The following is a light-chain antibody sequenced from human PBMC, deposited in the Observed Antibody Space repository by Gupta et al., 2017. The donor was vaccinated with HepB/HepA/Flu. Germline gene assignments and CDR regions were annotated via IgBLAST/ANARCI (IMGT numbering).Light chain of an antibody. Sequence: DIVMTQSPLSLPVTPGEPASISCRSSQSLLHGNGYIYVDWYLQKPGQSPQLLIYLASKRACGVSDRFSGSGAGKDFTLKSSRGEDEDVGIYYGRYDLQSDSFGPGTRVEIK. V-gene: IGKV2-28*01. J-gene: IGKJ2*03. CDR1: QSLLHGNGYIY. CDR2: LAS. CDR3: RYDLQSDS.